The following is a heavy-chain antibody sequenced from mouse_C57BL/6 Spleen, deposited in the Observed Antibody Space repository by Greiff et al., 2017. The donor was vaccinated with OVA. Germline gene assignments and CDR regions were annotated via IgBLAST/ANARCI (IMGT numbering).Heavy chain of an antibody. V-gene: IGHV3-6*01. CDR3: ASNYDYEDYYAMDY. J-gene: IGHJ4*01. CDR2: ISYDGSN. CDR1: GYSITSGYY. Sequence: ESGPGLVKPSQSLSLTCSVTGYSITSGYYWNWIRQFPGNKLEWMGYISYDGSNNYNPSLKNRISITRDTSKNQFFLKLNSVTTEDTATYYCASNYDYEDYYAMDYWGQGTSVTVSS. D-gene: IGHD2-4*01.